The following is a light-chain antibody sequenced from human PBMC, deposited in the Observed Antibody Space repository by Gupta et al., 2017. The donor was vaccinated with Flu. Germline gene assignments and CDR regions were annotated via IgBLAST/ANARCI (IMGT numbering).Light chain of an antibody. CDR1: QSVNNN. CDR3: QQYNNYPRT. V-gene: IGKV3-15*01. Sequence: IELRQPPATLPVSPGDRATLSCRASQSVNNNLGWYQQKPGQTPRRLIFGTSSRATGLPARFSGSGSGTEFTLAINSLQSEDFAIYYCQQYNNYPRTFGQGTKVEI. J-gene: IGKJ1*01. CDR2: GTS.